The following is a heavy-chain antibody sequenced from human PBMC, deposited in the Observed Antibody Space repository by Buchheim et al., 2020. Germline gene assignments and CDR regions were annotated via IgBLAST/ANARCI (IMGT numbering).Heavy chain of an antibody. D-gene: IGHD5-18*01. CDR3: ARDGNTTMVRSYCYYMDV. J-gene: IGHJ6*03. V-gene: IGHV1-46*01. CDR1: GYTFTSYY. CDR2: INPSGGST. Sequence: QVQLVQSGAEVKKPGASVKVFCKASGYTFTSYYMHWVRQAPGQGLEWMGIINPSGGSTSYAQKFQGRVTITRDTSTSTVYVDVSRLRSKETAVYYCARDGNTTMVRSYCYYMDVWGKGNT.